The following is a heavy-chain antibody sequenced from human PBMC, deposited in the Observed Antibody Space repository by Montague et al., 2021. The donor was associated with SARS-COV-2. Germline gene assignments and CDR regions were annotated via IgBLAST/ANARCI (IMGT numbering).Heavy chain of an antibody. D-gene: IGHD3-9*01. CDR3: ARDGSLRFEILPGPRNYYYVMDV. V-gene: IGHV4-39*07. CDR2: IYYSGST. Sequence: SETLSLTCTVSGGSISSSSYYWGWVRQPPGKGLEWIGSIYYSGSTYYNPSLKSRVTISVDTSKNQFSLKLSSVTAADTAVYYCARDGSLRFEILPGPRNYYYVMDVWGQGTTVTVSS. CDR1: GGSISSSSYY. J-gene: IGHJ6*02.